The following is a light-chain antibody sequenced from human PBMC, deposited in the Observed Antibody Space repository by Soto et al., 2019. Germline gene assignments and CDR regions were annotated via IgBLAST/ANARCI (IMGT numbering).Light chain of an antibody. CDR2: DVS. V-gene: IGLV2-11*01. CDR3: CSYAGSYTWV. Sequence: QSALTQPHSVSGSPGQSVAISCSGTSSDVGGYNYVSWYQQHPTKAPKLMIYDVSKRPSGVPDRFSGSKSGNTASLTISGLQDEDEADYYCCSYAGSYTWVFGMGTKLTVL. CDR1: SSDVGGYNY. J-gene: IGLJ1*01.